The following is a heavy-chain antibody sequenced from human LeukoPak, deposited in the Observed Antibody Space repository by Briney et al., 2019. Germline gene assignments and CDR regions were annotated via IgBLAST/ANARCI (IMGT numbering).Heavy chain of an antibody. J-gene: IGHJ4*02. CDR2: ISSSSSYT. CDR3: ARDTFTTVTPKGLDY. V-gene: IGHV3-11*05. D-gene: IGHD4-17*01. CDR1: GFTFSDYY. Sequence: GGSLRLSCAASGFTFSDYYMSWIRQAPGKGLGWVSYISSSSSYTNYADSVKGRFTISRDNAKNSLYLQMNSLRAEDTAVYYYARDTFTTVTPKGLDYWGQGTLVTVSS.